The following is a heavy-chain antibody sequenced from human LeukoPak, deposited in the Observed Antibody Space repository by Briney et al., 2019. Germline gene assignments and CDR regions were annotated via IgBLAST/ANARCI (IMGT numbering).Heavy chain of an antibody. Sequence: PSETLSLTCTVSGGSISSYYWSWIRQPPGKGLEWIGYIYYSGSTNYNPSLKSRVTISVDTSKNQFSLKLSSVTAADTAVYYCARLGRVPAAYNWFDPWGQGTLVTVSS. CDR3: ARLGRVPAAYNWFDP. CDR1: GGSISSYY. V-gene: IGHV4-59*01. J-gene: IGHJ5*02. D-gene: IGHD2-2*01. CDR2: IYYSGST.